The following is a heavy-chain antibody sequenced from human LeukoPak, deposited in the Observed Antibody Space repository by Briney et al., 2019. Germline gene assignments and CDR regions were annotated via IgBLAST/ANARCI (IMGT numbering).Heavy chain of an antibody. CDR3: ARGVGLGYCNGGSCYFRGYFDY. CDR1: GFTFSSYA. Sequence: GGSLRLSCAASGFTFSSYAMSWVRQAPAKGLERLSGIGVSGATTYYADSVKGRFTISRDNSKNTLYLQMNSLRSEDTAVYYCARGVGLGYCNGGSCYFRGYFDYWGQGTLVTVSS. D-gene: IGHD2-15*01. J-gene: IGHJ4*02. V-gene: IGHV3-23*01. CDR2: IGVSGATT.